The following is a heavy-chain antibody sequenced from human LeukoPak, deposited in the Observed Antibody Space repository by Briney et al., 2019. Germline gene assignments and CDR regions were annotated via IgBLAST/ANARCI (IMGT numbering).Heavy chain of an antibody. J-gene: IGHJ4*02. CDR1: GRTFSSYA. CDR2: IIPIFGTA. Sequence: ASVKVSCKASGRTFSSYAISWVRQAPGQELEWMGGIIPIFGTAHYAQKFQGRVTITADKSTSTAYMEPSSLRADDNAVYYCGRDYSSSWYFDPWGQGTLVTVSS. D-gene: IGHD6-13*01. V-gene: IGHV1-69*06. CDR3: GRDYSSSWYFDP.